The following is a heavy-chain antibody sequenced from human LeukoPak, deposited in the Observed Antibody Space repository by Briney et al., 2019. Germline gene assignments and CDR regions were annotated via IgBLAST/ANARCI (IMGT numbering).Heavy chain of an antibody. V-gene: IGHV3-74*01. D-gene: IGHD2-2*01. CDR2: INSDGSST. J-gene: IGHJ4*02. Sequence: GGSLRLSCAASGFTVSSNYMSWVRQAPGKGLVWVSRINSDGSSTNYADSVKGRFTISRDNAKDTLYLQMNSLRAEDTGVYYCATVDYRRCSSTSCPTPFDYWGQGTLVTVSS. CDR1: GFTVSSNY. CDR3: ATVDYRRCSSTSCPTPFDY.